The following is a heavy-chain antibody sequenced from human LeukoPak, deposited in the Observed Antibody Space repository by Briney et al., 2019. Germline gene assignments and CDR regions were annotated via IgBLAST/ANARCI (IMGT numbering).Heavy chain of an antibody. CDR1: GFTFSSYA. CDR2: ISYDGSNK. D-gene: IGHD4-23*01. V-gene: IGHV3-30-3*02. CDR3: AKLVVTENGVDY. Sequence: GRSLRLSCAASGFTFSSYAMHWVRQAPGKGLEWVAVISYDGSNKYYADSVKGRFTISRDNSKNTLYLQMNSLRAEDTAVYYCAKLVVTENGVDYWGQGTLVTVSS. J-gene: IGHJ4*02.